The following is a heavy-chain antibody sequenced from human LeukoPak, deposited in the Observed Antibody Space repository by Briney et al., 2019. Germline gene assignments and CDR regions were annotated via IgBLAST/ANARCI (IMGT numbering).Heavy chain of an antibody. V-gene: IGHV3-21*01. D-gene: IGHD6-6*01. CDR2: ISSSSSYI. CDR3: ARQSSSSFLFDY. CDR1: GFTFSSYS. Sequence: GGSLRLSCAASGFTFSSYSMNWVRQAPGKGLEWVSSISSSSSYIYYADSVKGRLTISRDNAKNSLYLQMNSLRAEDTAVYYCARQSSSSFLFDYWGQGTLVTVSS. J-gene: IGHJ4*02.